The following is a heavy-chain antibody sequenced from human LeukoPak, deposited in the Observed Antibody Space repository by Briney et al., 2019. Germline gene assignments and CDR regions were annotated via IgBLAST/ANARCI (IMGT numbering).Heavy chain of an antibody. J-gene: IGHJ4*02. CDR3: AREIYGDSDTYYFDY. Sequence: PGGSLLLSCAAAGFTFSSYAMHCGRQAPGEGLEYVFAISHNGVGTYYANSVKDRFTISRDNSKNTLYLQMGSLRAEDLAVYYCAREIYGDSDTYYFDYWGQGTLVTVSS. V-gene: IGHV3-64*01. CDR1: GFTFSSYA. D-gene: IGHD4-17*01. CDR2: ISHNGVGT.